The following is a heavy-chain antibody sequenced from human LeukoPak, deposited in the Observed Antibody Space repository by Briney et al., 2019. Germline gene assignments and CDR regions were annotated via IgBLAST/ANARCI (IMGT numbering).Heavy chain of an antibody. D-gene: IGHD2-15*01. J-gene: IGHJ3*02. CDR1: GFTVSGNY. CDR2: IYSGGST. Sequence: GGSLRPSCAASGFTVSGNYMRWVRQAPGKGLEWGSVIYSGGSTYYADSVKGRFTISRDDSKNTLYLQMNSLRAEDTAVYYCARDQAGGSDAFDIWGQGTMVTVSS. CDR3: ARDQAGGSDAFDI. V-gene: IGHV3-66*01.